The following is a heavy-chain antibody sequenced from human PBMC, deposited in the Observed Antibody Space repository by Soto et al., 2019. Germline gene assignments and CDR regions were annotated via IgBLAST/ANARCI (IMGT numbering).Heavy chain of an antibody. CDR3: ARASVFQCSGGTCYPQIDY. D-gene: IGHD2-15*01. CDR1: GYTFSSYG. J-gene: IGHJ4*02. V-gene: IGHV1-18*01. CDR2: ISAYNGNT. Sequence: ASVKVSCKASGYTFSSYGISWVRQAPGQGLEWMGWISAYNGNTNYAQSLQGRVTMTTDTSTSTAYMELRSLISDDTAVYYCARASVFQCSGGTCYPQIDYWGQGTLVTVSS.